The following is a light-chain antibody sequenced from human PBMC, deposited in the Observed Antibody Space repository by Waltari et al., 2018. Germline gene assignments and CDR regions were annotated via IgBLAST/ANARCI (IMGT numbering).Light chain of an antibody. J-gene: IGKJ4*01. V-gene: IGKV3-11*01. CDR1: QSVSSY. CDR2: DAS. CDR3: QQRSNWPPIT. Sequence: EIVLTQSPATLSLSPGERATLSCRASQSVSSYLAWYQQKPGQAPRLLIYDASNRATGIPARVRCSGSGTDFTLTISGLEPEDFAVYYCQQRSNWPPITFGGGTKVEIK.